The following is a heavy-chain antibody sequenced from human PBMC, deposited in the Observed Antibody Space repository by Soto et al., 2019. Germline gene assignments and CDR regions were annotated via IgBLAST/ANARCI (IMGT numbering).Heavy chain of an antibody. CDR1: GYIFTSYG. CDR3: ARFNGSGTNYYMDV. Sequence: QVQLVQSGAELKKSGASAKVSCKASGYIFTSYGISWVRQAPGQGLEWMAWISVDSGNTNYAQNFQGRVTMTTDTSASTAHMELRSLRSDDTVVYYCARFNGSGTNYYMDVWGKGTTVIVSS. CDR2: ISVDSGNT. D-gene: IGHD3-10*01. V-gene: IGHV1-18*01. J-gene: IGHJ6*03.